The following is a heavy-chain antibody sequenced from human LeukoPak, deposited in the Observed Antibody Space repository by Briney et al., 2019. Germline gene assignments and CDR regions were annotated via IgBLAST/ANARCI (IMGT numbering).Heavy chain of an antibody. J-gene: IGHJ4*02. V-gene: IGHV3-30*18. Sequence: GGSLRLSCAASGFTFSSYGMHWVRQAPGKGLEWVAVISYDGSNKYYADSVKGRFTISRDNSKNTLYLQMNSLRAEDTAVYYCAKDAEVNDYGDCDHNYFDYWGQGTLVTVSS. CDR3: AKDAEVNDYGDCDHNYFDY. CDR2: ISYDGSNK. CDR1: GFTFSSYG. D-gene: IGHD4-17*01.